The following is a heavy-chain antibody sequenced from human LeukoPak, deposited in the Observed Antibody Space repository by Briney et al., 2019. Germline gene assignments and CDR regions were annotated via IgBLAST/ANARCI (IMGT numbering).Heavy chain of an antibody. CDR1: GFTFSSYW. J-gene: IGHJ4*02. V-gene: IGHV3-7*01. D-gene: IGHD3-10*01. CDR3: ATPLSIGGY. CDR2: INHNGNVN. Sequence: PGGSLRLSCAASGFTFSSYWMNWARQAPGKGLEWVASINHNGNVNYYVDSVKGRFTISRDNAKNSLYLQMNSLKAEDTAVYYCATPLSIGGYWGQGTLVTVSS.